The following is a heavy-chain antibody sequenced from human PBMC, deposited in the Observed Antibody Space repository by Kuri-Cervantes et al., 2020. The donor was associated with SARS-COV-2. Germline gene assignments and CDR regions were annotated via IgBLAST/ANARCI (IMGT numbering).Heavy chain of an antibody. CDR3: ARHGYSYGIDY. D-gene: IGHD5-18*01. Sequence: LSCTVAGGSISSYYRSWIRQPPGKGLEWIGNIYYSGSTTYNPSLKSRVSISVDTSKNEFSRKLSAVTAANTAVYYCARHGYSYGIDYWGQGTLVTVSS. CDR2: IYYSGST. CDR1: GGSISSYY. V-gene: IGHV4-59*01. J-gene: IGHJ4*02.